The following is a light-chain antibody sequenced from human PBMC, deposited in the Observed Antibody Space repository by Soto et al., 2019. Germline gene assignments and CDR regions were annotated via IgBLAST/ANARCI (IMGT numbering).Light chain of an antibody. CDR2: EFN. CDR3: SSYSGINNLGV. J-gene: IGLJ1*01. Sequence: QSVLTQPPSSSGSPGQSVTISCTGTSSDVGGYTFVSWYQQHPGKAPKIMIFEFNKRPAGVPARFSGSTSGNTASLTVSGLTAEDEAAYYCSSYSGINNLGVFGTGTKLTV. CDR1: SSDVGGYTF. V-gene: IGLV2-8*01.